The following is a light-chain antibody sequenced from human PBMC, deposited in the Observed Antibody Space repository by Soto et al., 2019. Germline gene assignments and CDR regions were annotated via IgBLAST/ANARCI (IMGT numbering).Light chain of an antibody. CDR2: EVS. J-gene: IGLJ3*02. V-gene: IGLV2-14*01. CDR1: SSDVGGYNY. CDR3: SSYTSSSTWV. Sequence: QAVVTQPASVSGSPGQSITISCTGTSSDVGGYNYVSWYQQHPGKAPKLMIYEVSNRPSGASNRFSGSKSGNTASLTISGLQAEDEADYYCSSYTSSSTWVFGGGTQLTVL.